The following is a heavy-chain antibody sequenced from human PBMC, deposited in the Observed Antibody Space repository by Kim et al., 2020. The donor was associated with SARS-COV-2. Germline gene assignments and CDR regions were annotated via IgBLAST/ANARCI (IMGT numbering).Heavy chain of an antibody. Sequence: GESLKISCKGSGYDFDNNWIAWVRQMPGKGLEWMGFIWPGDSDTRYSPSFLGQVTISADKSISTAYLQWNSLKASDTAMYYCARRGKYSSGGSDYWGQGT. V-gene: IGHV5-51*01. J-gene: IGHJ4*02. CDR2: IWPGDSDT. CDR1: GYDFDNNW. CDR3: ARRGKYSSGGSDY. D-gene: IGHD6-19*01.